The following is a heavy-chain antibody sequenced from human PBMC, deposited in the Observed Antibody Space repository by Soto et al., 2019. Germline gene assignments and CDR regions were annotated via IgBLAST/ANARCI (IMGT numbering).Heavy chain of an antibody. CDR1: GGTVSSFG. CDR3: ARDRSMDGYNSRSFDY. V-gene: IGHV1-69*01. Sequence: QVQLVQSGAEVKKPGSSVKVSCKASGGTVSSFGFNWVRQAPGQGLEWMGGIIPLFGTANYAEKFQGRVTISADEGTSTASMELIGLRSEDTAIYYCARDRSMDGYNSRSFDYWGQGTLVTVS. D-gene: IGHD5-12*01. CDR2: IIPLFGTA. J-gene: IGHJ4*02.